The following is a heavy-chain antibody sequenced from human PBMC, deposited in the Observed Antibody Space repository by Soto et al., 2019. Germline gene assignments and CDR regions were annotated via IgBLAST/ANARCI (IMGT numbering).Heavy chain of an antibody. CDR1: GGTFGSHG. Sequence: SVKVSCKASGGTFGSHGIAWVRQAPGQGLEWMGGFIAMLGTPTYAKKVQGRATITADESLTSSYSELRSLRSEDTAVYFCARGAMANFDYWGQGTVVTVSS. CDR3: ARGAMANFDY. J-gene: IGHJ4*02. D-gene: IGHD5-18*01. CDR2: FIAMLGTP. V-gene: IGHV1-69*13.